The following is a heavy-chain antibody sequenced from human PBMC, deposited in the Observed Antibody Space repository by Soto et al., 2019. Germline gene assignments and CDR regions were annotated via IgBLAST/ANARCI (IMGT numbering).Heavy chain of an antibody. J-gene: IGHJ4*02. V-gene: IGHV1-69*13. CDR1: GGTFSSYA. CDR3: ARVSVAVAGTPEIFDY. D-gene: IGHD6-19*01. CDR2: IIPIFGTA. Sequence: ASVKVSCKASGGTFSSYAISWVRQAPGQGLEWMGGIIPIFGTANYAQKFQGRVTITADGSTSTAYMELSSLRSEDTAVYYCARVSVAVAGTPEIFDYWGQGTLVTVSS.